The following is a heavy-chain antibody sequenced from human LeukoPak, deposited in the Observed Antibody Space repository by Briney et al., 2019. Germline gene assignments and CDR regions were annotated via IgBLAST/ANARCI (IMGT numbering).Heavy chain of an antibody. CDR2: VYASGAT. D-gene: IGHD2/OR15-2a*01. CDR1: GGSISSYY. V-gene: IGHV4-59*08. J-gene: IGHJ3*02. Sequence: PSETLSLTCTVSGGSISSYYWSWIRQPPGKGLEWIGYVYASGATNSNPSLKSRVTISVDTSKNQFSLKLSSVTAADTAVYYCARHGKGVTYFYTFDIWGQGTVVAVSS. CDR3: ARHGKGVTYFYTFDI.